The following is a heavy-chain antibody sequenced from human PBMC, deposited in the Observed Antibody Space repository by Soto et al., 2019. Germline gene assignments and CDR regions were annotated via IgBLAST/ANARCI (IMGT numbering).Heavy chain of an antibody. CDR2: IYYSGST. CDR3: ARGPSVEMAINYFDY. V-gene: IGHV4-31*03. J-gene: IGHJ4*02. CDR1: GGSISSGGYY. Sequence: PSETLSLTCTVSGGSISSGGYYWSWIRQHPGKGLEWIGYIYYSGSTYYNPSLKSRVTISVDTSKNQFSLKLSSVTAADTAVYYCARGPSVEMAINYFDYWGQGTLVTVS.